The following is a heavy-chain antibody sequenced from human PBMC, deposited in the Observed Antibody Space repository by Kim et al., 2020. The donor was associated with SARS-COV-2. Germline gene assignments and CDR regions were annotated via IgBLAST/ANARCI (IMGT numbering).Heavy chain of an antibody. CDR2: IDNEGTTT. J-gene: IGHJ4*02. Sequence: GGSLRLSCAASGFSFSGWWMDWVRQAPGKGPEWVARIDNEGTTTLYADSVKGRFTISRDNSKNTLYLQMTGLIADDTGVYYCTRGHFWGQGTLVTVSS. V-gene: IGHV3-74*01. CDR1: GFSFSGWW. CDR3: TRGHF.